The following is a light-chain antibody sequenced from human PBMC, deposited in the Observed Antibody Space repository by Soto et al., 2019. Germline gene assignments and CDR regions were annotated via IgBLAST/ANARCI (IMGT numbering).Light chain of an antibody. CDR1: SSNIGGNS. CDR2: DDN. Sequence: QSVMTQPPSVSAAPGQKVTISCSGSSSNIGGNSVSWYQQLPGTAPKLLIYDDNKRPSGIPDRFSGSKSGTSATLGITGFQTGDEADYYCGSYTGSTTVVFGGGTKVTVL. J-gene: IGLJ2*01. CDR3: GSYTGSTTVV. V-gene: IGLV1-51*01.